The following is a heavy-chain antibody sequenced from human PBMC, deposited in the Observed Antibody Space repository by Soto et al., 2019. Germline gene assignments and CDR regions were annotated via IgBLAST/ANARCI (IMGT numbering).Heavy chain of an antibody. J-gene: IGHJ4*02. V-gene: IGHV3-30-3*01. Sequence: ESGGGVVHPGRSLRLSCAASGFTFSTFAMHWVRQAPGKGLEWVAVISYDATNKFYADSVKGRFTISRDNSENTLYLQMTSLRSEDTAVYYCARAPTSRLDYWGQGTLVTVSS. CDR3: ARAPTSRLDY. CDR2: ISYDATNK. CDR1: GFTFSTFA.